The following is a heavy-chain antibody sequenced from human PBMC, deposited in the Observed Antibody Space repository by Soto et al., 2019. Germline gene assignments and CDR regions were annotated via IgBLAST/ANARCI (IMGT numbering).Heavy chain of an antibody. CDR3: AGLSAVAAISWFDT. CDR2: IIPIFGTA. J-gene: IGHJ5*02. D-gene: IGHD2-15*01. V-gene: IGHV1-69*06. Sequence: SVKVSCKASGGTFSSYAISWVRQAPGQGLEWMGGIIPIFGTANYAQKFQGRVTITADKSTSTAYMELSSLRSEDTAVYYCAGLSAVAAISWFDTWGQGTLVTVSS. CDR1: GGTFSSYA.